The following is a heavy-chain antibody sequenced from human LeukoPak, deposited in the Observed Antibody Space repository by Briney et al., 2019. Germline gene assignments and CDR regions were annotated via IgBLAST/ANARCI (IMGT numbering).Heavy chain of an antibody. J-gene: IGHJ4*02. Sequence: GGSLRLSCAASGFTFSSYAMGWVRQAPGKGLEWLSVISGTGGSTDYADSVKGRFTISRGNSKNTLYLQMNSLRAEDTAVYYCAKEPNLSIATSGMYFDYWGQGTLVTVSS. CDR3: AKEPNLSIATSGMYFDY. CDR1: GFTFSSYA. V-gene: IGHV3-23*01. CDR2: ISGTGGST. D-gene: IGHD6-13*01.